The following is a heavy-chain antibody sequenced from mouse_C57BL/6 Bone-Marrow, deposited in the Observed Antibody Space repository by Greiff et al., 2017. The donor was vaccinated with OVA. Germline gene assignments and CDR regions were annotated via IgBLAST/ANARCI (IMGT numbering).Heavy chain of an antibody. CDR3: AREGGRSMDY. D-gene: IGHD1-1*02. V-gene: IGHV1-61*01. CDR2: IYPSDSET. CDR1: GYTFTSYW. Sequence: VQLQQPGAELVRPGSSVKLSCKASGYTFTSYWMDWVKQRPGQGLEWIGNIYPSDSETHYNQKFKDKATLTVDKSSSTAYMQRSSLTSEDSAVYYCAREGGRSMDYWGQGTSVTVSS. J-gene: IGHJ4*01.